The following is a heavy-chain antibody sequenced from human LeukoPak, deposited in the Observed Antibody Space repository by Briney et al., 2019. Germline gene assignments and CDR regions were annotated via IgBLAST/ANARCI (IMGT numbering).Heavy chain of an antibody. CDR3: ARDLIAVSTPVAYFDY. CDR2: IIPIFGTA. D-gene: IGHD2-15*01. CDR1: GGTFSSYA. V-gene: IGHV1-69*05. Sequence: ASVKVSCKASGGTFSSYAISWLRQAPGQGLEWMGRIIPIFGTANYAQKFQGRVTITTDESTSTAYMELSGLRSEDTAVYYCARDLIAVSTPVAYFDYWGQGTLVTVSS. J-gene: IGHJ4*02.